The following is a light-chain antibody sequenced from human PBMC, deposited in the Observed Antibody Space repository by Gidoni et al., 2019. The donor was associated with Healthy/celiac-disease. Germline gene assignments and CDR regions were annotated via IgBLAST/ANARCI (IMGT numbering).Light chain of an antibody. Sequence: QSALTQPASVAGSQGQAITISCTGTSRDVGGYNYVSGYQQHPGKAPKLMIYEVSNRPSWVSTRFSGSKSVNTASLTLSVLPAEDAADYYCSSSTSSSTLVFGGGTKLTVL. CDR3: SSSTSSSTLV. CDR2: EVS. V-gene: IGLV2-14*01. J-gene: IGLJ2*01. CDR1: SRDVGGYNY.